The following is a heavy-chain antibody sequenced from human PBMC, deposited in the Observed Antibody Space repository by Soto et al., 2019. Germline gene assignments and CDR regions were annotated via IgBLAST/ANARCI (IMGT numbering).Heavy chain of an antibody. V-gene: IGHV1-8*01. CDR1: GYTFTTYY. J-gene: IGHJ4*02. CDR3: ARRKERSGPHYFDY. D-gene: IGHD6-25*01. CDR2: MNPYNGNT. Sequence: ASVKGSCKASGYTFTTYYIHWVLQVTGQGLEWMGWMNPYNGNTGSTQKFQGRVTMTRNTSISTVYMELTSLRSEDTAVYYCARRKERSGPHYFDYWGQGSLVTVS.